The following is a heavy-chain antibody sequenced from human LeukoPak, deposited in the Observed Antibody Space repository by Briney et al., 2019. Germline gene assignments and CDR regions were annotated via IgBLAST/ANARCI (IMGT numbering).Heavy chain of an antibody. Sequence: PGGSLRLSCAASGFTFNTHSMNWVRQAPGKGLEWLSYVKSGNYDIQYADSVTGRFTISRDNAKNSLYLQMNSLRAEDTAIYYCTRVGYIDEGIDYWGQGTLVTVSS. D-gene: IGHD5-24*01. CDR1: GFTFNTHS. J-gene: IGHJ4*02. CDR2: VKSGNYDI. V-gene: IGHV3-21*05. CDR3: TRVGYIDEGIDY.